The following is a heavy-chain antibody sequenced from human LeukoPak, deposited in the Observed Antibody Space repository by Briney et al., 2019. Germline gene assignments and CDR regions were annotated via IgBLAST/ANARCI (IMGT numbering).Heavy chain of an antibody. D-gene: IGHD3-10*01. CDR2: INHSGST. CDR3: AREVLRSRYYYCMDV. V-gene: IGHV4-34*01. J-gene: IGHJ6*03. CDR1: GGSFSGYY. Sequence: PSETLSLTCAVYGGSFSGYYWSWIRQPPGKGLEWIGEINHSGSTNYNPSLKSRVTISVDTSKNQFSLKLSSVTAADTAVYYCAREVLRSRYYYCMDVWGKGTTVTVSS.